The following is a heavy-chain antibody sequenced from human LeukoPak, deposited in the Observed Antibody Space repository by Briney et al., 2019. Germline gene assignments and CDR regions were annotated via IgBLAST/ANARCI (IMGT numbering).Heavy chain of an antibody. CDR1: AYSISSGYY. D-gene: IGHD3-22*01. V-gene: IGHV4-38-2*01. Sequence: PSETLSLTCAVSAYSISSGYYWGWIRQPPGKGLEWIGSIYHSGSTYYNPSLKRRVTISVDTSKNQFSLKLSSVTAADTAVYYCARGSFYDSRGYAHFDYWGQGTLVTVSS. J-gene: IGHJ4*02. CDR3: ARGSFYDSRGYAHFDY. CDR2: IYHSGST.